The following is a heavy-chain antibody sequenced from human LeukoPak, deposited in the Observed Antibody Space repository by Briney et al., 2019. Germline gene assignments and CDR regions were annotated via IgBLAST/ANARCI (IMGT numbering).Heavy chain of an antibody. D-gene: IGHD2-2*01. CDR3: AIYGRLRVMISSRLY. V-gene: IGHV1-2*02. J-gene: IGHJ4*02. CDR2: MNPNSGAT. CDR1: GYTFSDYY. Sequence: ASVKVSCKASGYTFSDYYIHWVRQAPGQGLEWMGWMNPNSGATHYAQKFQGRVTLTRDTSIDTAYMEMISLTSDDTAVYYCAIYGRLRVMISSRLYWGQGTLVTISS.